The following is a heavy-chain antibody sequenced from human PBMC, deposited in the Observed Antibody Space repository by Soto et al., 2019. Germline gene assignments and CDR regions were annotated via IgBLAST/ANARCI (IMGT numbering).Heavy chain of an antibody. CDR3: ARLWGSDTDVVY. CDR1: GFTFSSYW. V-gene: IGHV3-74*01. J-gene: IGHJ4*02. D-gene: IGHD2-21*01. CDR2: INSDGSTT. Sequence: EVQLVESGGGLVQPGGSLRLSCAASGFTFSSYWMYWVRQAPGKGLVWVSRINSDGSTTNYADSVKGRFTISRDNAKNTVYLQMNSLRVEDTAVYYGARLWGSDTDVVYWGQGTLVTVSS.